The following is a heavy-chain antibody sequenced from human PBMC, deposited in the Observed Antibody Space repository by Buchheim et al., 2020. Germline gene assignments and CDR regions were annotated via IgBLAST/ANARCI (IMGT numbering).Heavy chain of an antibody. CDR2: INPSGGST. CDR3: AGVMAGSSPFDYGMDV. V-gene: IGHV1-46*01. D-gene: IGHD6-19*01. CDR1: GYTFTSYY. Sequence: QVQLVQSGAEVKKPGASVKVSCKASGYTFTSYYMHWVRQAPGQGLEWMGIINPSGGSTSYAQKFQGRVTMTRDTSTSTVYMKLCSLRSEDTAVYYCAGVMAGSSPFDYGMDVWGQGTT. J-gene: IGHJ6*02.